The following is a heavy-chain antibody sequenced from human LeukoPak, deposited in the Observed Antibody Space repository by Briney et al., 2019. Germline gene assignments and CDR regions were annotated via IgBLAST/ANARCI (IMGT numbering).Heavy chain of an antibody. CDR2: ISGNGSTI. CDR3: ARERYDYVWGYFDY. J-gene: IGHJ4*02. D-gene: IGHD3-16*01. V-gene: IGHV3-48*03. Sequence: GGSLRLSCAASGFTFSSYEMNWVRQAPGKGLEWVSYISGNGSTIYYADSVKGRFTISRDNAKNSLYLQMNSLRAEDTAVYYCARERYDYVWGYFDYWGQGTLVTVSS. CDR1: GFTFSSYE.